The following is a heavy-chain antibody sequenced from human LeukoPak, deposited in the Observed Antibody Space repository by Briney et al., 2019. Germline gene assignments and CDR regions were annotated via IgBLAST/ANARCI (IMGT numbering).Heavy chain of an antibody. CDR2: ISSISSYI. CDR3: ARAGAAYYFDY. CDR1: GFTSSSYS. D-gene: IGHD4/OR15-4a*01. J-gene: IGHJ4*02. Sequence: GGALRLSRAASGFTSSSYSMNWVRPAPGKGLEWVSSISSISSYIYYADSVKGRFTLSRENAKNSLYLQINSLRAEDTAVYYCARAGAAYYFDYWGQGTLVTVSS. V-gene: IGHV3-21*01.